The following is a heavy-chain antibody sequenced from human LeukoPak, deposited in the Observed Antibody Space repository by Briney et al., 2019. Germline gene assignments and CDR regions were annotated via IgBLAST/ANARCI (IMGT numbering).Heavy chain of an antibody. CDR1: GFTFSSYR. J-gene: IGHJ6*02. D-gene: IGHD3-3*01. CDR2: IKQDGSEK. V-gene: IGHV3-7*01. Sequence: SGGSLRLSCAASGFTFSSYRMSWVRQAPGKGLEWVANIKQDGSEKYYVDSVKGRFTISRDNAKNSLYLQMNSLRAEDTAVYYCARDGRYDFWSGYHNYYGMDVWGQGTTVTVSS. CDR3: ARDGRYDFWSGYHNYYGMDV.